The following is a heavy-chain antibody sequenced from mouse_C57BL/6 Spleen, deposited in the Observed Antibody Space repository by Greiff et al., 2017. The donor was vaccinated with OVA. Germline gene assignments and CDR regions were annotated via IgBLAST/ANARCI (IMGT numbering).Heavy chain of an antibody. Sequence: QVQLQQPGAELVRPGSSVKLSCKASGYTFTSYWMDWVKQRPGQGLEWIGNIYPSDSETHYNQKFKDKATLTVDKSSSTAYMQLSSLTSEDSAVYYCARSGGNRAMDYWGQGTSVTVSS. D-gene: IGHD2-1*01. CDR1: GYTFTSYW. CDR3: ARSGGNRAMDY. V-gene: IGHV1-61*01. CDR2: IYPSDSET. J-gene: IGHJ4*01.